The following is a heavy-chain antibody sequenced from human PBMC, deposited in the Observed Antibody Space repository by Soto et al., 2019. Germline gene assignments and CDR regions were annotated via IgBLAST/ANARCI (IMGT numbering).Heavy chain of an antibody. Sequence: EVQLVESGGGLVQPGGSLRLSCAASGFTFSSHWMNWVRQAPEKGLVWVSSINSDGSTTRYADSVKGRFTISRDNAKNTLYLQMNSLRAEDTAVYYCARVSRAYSGSWRHFDCWGQGTLVTVSS. CDR3: ARVSRAYSGSWRHFDC. CDR1: GFTFSSHW. V-gene: IGHV3-74*01. J-gene: IGHJ4*02. D-gene: IGHD6-13*01. CDR2: INSDGSTT.